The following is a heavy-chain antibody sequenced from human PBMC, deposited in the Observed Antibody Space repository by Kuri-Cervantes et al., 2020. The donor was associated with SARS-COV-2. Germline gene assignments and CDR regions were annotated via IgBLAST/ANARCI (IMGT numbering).Heavy chain of an antibody. J-gene: IGHJ4*02. CDR2: IYTSGST. CDR3: AKEGAYCGGDCYSLGFDY. Sequence: SETLSLTCTVSGGSISSYYWSWIRQPAGKGLEWIGRIYTSGSTNYNPSLKSRVTMSVDTSKNQFSLKLSSVTAEDTAVYYCAKEGAYCGGDCYSLGFDYWGQGTLVTVSS. CDR1: GGSISSYY. V-gene: IGHV4-4*07. D-gene: IGHD2-21*02.